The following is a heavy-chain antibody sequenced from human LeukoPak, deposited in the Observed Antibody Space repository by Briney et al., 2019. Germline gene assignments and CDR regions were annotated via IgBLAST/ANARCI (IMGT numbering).Heavy chain of an antibody. V-gene: IGHV1-24*01. CDR2: FDPQDGER. Sequence: ASVKVSCTIARYSLSELPMHWVGQAPGKGLEWMGGFDPQDGERIYAQKFQGRITMTEETATDTTYVELKRLRSEDTAVYYCASDSIVLKVYAEGKAFDVWGQGTMVTVSS. J-gene: IGHJ3*01. CDR3: ASDSIVLKVYAEGKAFDV. CDR1: RYSLSELP. D-gene: IGHD2-8*01.